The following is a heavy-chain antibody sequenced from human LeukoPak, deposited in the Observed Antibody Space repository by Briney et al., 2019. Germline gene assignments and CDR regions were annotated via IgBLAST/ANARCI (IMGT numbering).Heavy chain of an antibody. CDR2: ISGSGGST. CDR1: GFTFSSYA. CDR3: AKDMGRNFYYGMDV. Sequence: PGGSLRLSCAASGFTFSSYAMSWVRQAPGKGLEWVSAISGSGGSTYYADSVKGRFTISRDNAKNSLYLQMNSLRAEDTALYYCAKDMGRNFYYGMDVWGQGTTVTVSS. D-gene: IGHD3-10*01. V-gene: IGHV3-23*01. J-gene: IGHJ6*02.